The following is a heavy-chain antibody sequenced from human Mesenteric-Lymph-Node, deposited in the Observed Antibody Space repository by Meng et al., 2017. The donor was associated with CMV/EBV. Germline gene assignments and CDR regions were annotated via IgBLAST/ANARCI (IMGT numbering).Heavy chain of an antibody. D-gene: IGHD3-10*01. V-gene: IGHV3-21*01. CDR1: ELTFSRDS. J-gene: IGHJ6*02. Sequence: ETLSLTCAASELTFSRDSMNWVRQAPGKGLEWVSSISSTSNYIYYADSVKGRFTISRDNAKNSLFLQMNSLRADDTAMYYCARDRARYGMDIWGQGTTVTVSS. CDR2: ISSTSNYI. CDR3: ARDRARYGMDI.